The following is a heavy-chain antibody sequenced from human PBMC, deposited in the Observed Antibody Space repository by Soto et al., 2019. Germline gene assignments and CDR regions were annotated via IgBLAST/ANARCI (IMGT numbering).Heavy chain of an antibody. V-gene: IGHV4-31*03. J-gene: IGHJ4*02. CDR3: ARAETMDSSFDY. D-gene: IGHD3-10*01. CDR1: GGSISSGGYY. Sequence: SETLCLTCTVSGGSISSGGYYWSWIRQHPGKGLEWIGYIYYSGSTYYNPSLKSRVTISVDTSKNQFSLKLSSVTAADTAVYYCARAETMDSSFDYWGQGTLVTVSS. CDR2: IYYSGST.